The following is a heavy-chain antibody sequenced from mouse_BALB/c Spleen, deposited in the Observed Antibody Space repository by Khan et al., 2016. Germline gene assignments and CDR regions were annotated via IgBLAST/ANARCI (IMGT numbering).Heavy chain of an antibody. V-gene: IGHV1-9*01. CDR3: ARWGIRSFDY. Sequence: VQLKQSGAELMKPGASVKISCKATGYKFSSYWIAWVKQTPAHGLEWIGEILPGSGGTNFNEKFKGKATFTADTSSNPAYMQLSSLTSEYCAVYYCARWGIRSFDYWGQGTTLTVSS. CDR2: ILPGSGGT. CDR1: GYKFSSYW. J-gene: IGHJ2*01.